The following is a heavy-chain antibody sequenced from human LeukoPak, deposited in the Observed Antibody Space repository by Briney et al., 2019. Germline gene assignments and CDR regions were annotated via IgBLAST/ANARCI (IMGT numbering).Heavy chain of an antibody. CDR3: AKAPITMVRGVMPYYMDV. Sequence: GGSLRLSCAAPGFTFDDYAMHWVRQAPGKGLEWVSLISGDGGSTYYADSVKGRFTISRDNSKNSLYLQMNSLRTEDTALYYCAKAPITMVRGVMPYYMDVWGKGTTVTVSS. CDR2: ISGDGGST. D-gene: IGHD3-10*01. J-gene: IGHJ6*03. V-gene: IGHV3-43*02. CDR1: GFTFDDYA.